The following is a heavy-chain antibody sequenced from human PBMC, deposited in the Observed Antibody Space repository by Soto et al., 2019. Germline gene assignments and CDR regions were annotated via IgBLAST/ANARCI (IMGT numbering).Heavy chain of an antibody. CDR1: GFTFSSYA. D-gene: IGHD5-18*01. CDR3: AGPLLEGYTYPERVDYYYGMDV. J-gene: IGHJ6*02. V-gene: IGHV3-23*01. Sequence: HPGGSLRLSCAASGFTFSSYAMTWVRQAPGKGLEWVSAISGSGGFTNYADSVKGRFTISRDNSKNTLYLQMNSLRAEDTAVYYCAGPLLEGYTYPERVDYYYGMDVWGQGTTVTVSS. CDR2: ISGSGGFT.